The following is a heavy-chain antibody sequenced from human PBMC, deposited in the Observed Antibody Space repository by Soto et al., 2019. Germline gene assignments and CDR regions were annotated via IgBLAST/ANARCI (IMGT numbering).Heavy chain of an antibody. CDR1: GGSFSGYY. J-gene: IGHJ6*02. D-gene: IGHD3-3*01. V-gene: IGHV4-34*01. CDR2: INHSGST. Sequence: SETLSLTCAVYGGSFSGYYWSWIRQPPGKGLEWIGEINHSGSTNYNPSLKSRVTISVDTSKNQFSLKLSSVTAADTAVYYCARGTIFGSGGMDVWGQGTTVTVSS. CDR3: ARGTIFGSGGMDV.